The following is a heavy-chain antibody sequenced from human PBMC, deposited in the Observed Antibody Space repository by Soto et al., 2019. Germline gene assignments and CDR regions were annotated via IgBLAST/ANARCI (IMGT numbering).Heavy chain of an antibody. J-gene: IGHJ4*02. CDR1: GFTFSNYA. Sequence: EVQLLESGGGLVQPGGSLRLSCAASGFTFSNYAMSWVRQAPGKGLEWVSAIGGSGHSTYYTDSVKGRFIISRDNSKNTLFLQMNSLRAEDTAVFYCAKDKQTSTWYFDYWGQGALVTVSS. V-gene: IGHV3-23*01. CDR2: IGGSGHST. CDR3: AKDKQTSTWYFDY. D-gene: IGHD6-13*01.